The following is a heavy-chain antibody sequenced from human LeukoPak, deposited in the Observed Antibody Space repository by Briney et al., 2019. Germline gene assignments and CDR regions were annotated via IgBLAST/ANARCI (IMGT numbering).Heavy chain of an antibody. J-gene: IGHJ5*02. D-gene: IGHD3-3*01. CDR2: IYYSGST. Sequence: SETLSLTRTVSGGSLSSYYWSWIRQPPGKGLEWIGYIYYSGSTYYNPSLKSRVTISVDTSKNQFSLKLSSVTAADTAVYYCARGGTTIFGVVTYNWFDPWGQGTLVTVSS. CDR1: GGSLSSYY. CDR3: ARGGTTIFGVVTYNWFDP. V-gene: IGHV4-59*08.